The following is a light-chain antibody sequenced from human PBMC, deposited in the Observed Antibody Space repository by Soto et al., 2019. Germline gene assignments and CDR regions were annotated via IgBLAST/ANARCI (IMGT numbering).Light chain of an antibody. Sequence: RVMTQSPASLSVSPGESAILSCRASESISINLAWYQQKPGQAPRLLMYGASTRATGTPARFSGSGSGTEFTLTISGLQSDDLGTYFCQQYNSWPRSFGPGTKLEIK. J-gene: IGKJ2*01. CDR3: QQYNSWPRS. CDR2: GAS. CDR1: ESISIN. V-gene: IGKV3-15*01.